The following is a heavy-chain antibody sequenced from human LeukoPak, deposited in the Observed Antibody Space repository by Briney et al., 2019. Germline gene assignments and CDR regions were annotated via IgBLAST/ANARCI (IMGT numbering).Heavy chain of an antibody. J-gene: IGHJ5*02. CDR3: ARDRLEEINWFDP. V-gene: IGHV3-7*01. CDR2: IKQDGSEK. Sequence: QSGGSLRLSCAASGFTFSSYWMSWVRQAPGKGLEWVANIKQDGSEKYYVDSVKGRFTISRDNAKNSLYLQMNSLRAEDTAVYYCARDRLEEINWFDPRGQGTLVTVSS. CDR1: GFTFSSYW.